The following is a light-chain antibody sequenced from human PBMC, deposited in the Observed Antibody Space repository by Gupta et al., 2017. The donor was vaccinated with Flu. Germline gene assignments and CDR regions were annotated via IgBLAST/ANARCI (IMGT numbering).Light chain of an antibody. J-gene: IGKJ4*01. Sequence: DIQMTQSPSSLSASVGDRVTISCQASQDIYKFLNWYQQKPGKAPELLIYDASTLKTGVPSRFSGGGSGTDFTFTITGRQPEDIATYYCQQYDNYLRSTFGGGTKVEI. CDR1: QDIYKF. V-gene: IGKV1-33*01. CDR3: QQYDNYLRST. CDR2: DAS.